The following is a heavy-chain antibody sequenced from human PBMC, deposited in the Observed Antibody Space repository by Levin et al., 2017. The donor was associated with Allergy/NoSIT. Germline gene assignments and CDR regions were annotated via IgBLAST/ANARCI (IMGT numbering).Heavy chain of an antibody. CDR2: ISWNSGKI. Sequence: GGSLRLSCAASGFTFEDYAIHWVRQAPGKGLEWVSGISWNSGKIGYADSVKGRFTISRDNANKSLYLQMNSLRIEDTALYYCAKDIAYGGNSLDCWGQGTLVTVSS. D-gene: IGHD4-23*01. CDR1: GFTFEDYA. CDR3: AKDIAYGGNSLDC. J-gene: IGHJ4*02. V-gene: IGHV3-9*01.